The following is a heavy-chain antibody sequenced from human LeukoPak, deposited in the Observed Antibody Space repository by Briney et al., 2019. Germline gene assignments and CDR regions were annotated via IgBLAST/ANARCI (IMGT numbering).Heavy chain of an antibody. D-gene: IGHD6-6*01. CDR1: GGSISSGGYS. J-gene: IGHJ6*03. V-gene: IGHV4-30-4*07. Sequence: SETLSLTCAVSGGSISSGGYSWSWIRQPPGKGLEWIGYIYYSGSTYYNPSLKSRVTISVDTSKNQFSLKLSSVTAADTAVYYCAREGSFIAARGGGDYYYYYMDVWGKGTTVTVSS. CDR3: AREGSFIAARGGGDYYYYYMDV. CDR2: IYYSGST.